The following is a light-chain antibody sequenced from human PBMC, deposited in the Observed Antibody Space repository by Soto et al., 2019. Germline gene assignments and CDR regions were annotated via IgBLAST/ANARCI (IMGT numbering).Light chain of an antibody. CDR3: SSYACSLSWV. CDR1: SSDIGGYNR. J-gene: IGLJ3*02. V-gene: IGLV2-8*01. Sequence: QSVLTQPPSASGSPGQSVTISCTGTSSDIGGYNRVSWFQQYPGKAPKLMIYEVNERPSGVPDRFSGSKSGNTASLTVSGLLPEDEADYYCSSYACSLSWVFGGGTKLTVL. CDR2: EVN.